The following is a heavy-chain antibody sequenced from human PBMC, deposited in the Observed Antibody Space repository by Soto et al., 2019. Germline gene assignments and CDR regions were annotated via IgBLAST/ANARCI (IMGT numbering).Heavy chain of an antibody. J-gene: IGHJ5*02. CDR3: AKRNWEGCSSISCYVYDH. D-gene: IGHD2-2*01. CDR2: ISGSGGST. CDR1: GFTFSSYA. Sequence: EVQLLESGGGLVQPGGSLRLSCAASGFTFSSYAMSWVRQAPGKGLEWVSGISGSGGSTDYADSVKGRFTISRDNFKNMLDLQMNSLRADDTAVYYCAKRNWEGCSSISCYVYDHWGQGTLVTVS. V-gene: IGHV3-23*01.